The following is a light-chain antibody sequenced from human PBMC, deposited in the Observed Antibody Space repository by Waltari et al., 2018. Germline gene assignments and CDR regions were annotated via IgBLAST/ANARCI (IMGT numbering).Light chain of an antibody. CDR2: EVN. J-gene: IGLJ2*01. CDR1: NSDVGHSNL. V-gene: IGLV2-23*02. Sequence: QSALTQPASVSGSPGQSITLSCTGSNSDVGHSNLVSWYQQHPGKAPKLLLYEVNQRPSGVSSRFSGSKSGITASLTISGLQAEDEADFYCCSYAGSTTWLFGGGTRLTVL. CDR3: CSYAGSTTWL.